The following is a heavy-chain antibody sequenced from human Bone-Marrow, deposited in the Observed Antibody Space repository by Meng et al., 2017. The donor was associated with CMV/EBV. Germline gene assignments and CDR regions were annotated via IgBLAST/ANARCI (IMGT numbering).Heavy chain of an antibody. CDR3: ARYCSSTSCFNDAFDI. D-gene: IGHD2-2*01. CDR1: GFTFSSYW. CDR2: IYSGGST. Sequence: GESLKISCAASGFTFSSYWMHWVRQAPGKGLEWVSVIYSGGSTYYADSVKGRFTISRDNSKNTLYLQMNSLRAEDTAVYYCARYCSSTSCFNDAFDIWGQGTMVTVSS. J-gene: IGHJ3*02. V-gene: IGHV3-53*01.